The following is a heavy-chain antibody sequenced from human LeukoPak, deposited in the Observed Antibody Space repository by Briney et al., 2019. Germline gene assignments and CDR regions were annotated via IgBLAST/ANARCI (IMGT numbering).Heavy chain of an antibody. CDR1: GFTFSSYA. D-gene: IGHD1-26*01. V-gene: IGHV3-23*01. CDR2: ISGSGGST. J-gene: IGHJ4*02. Sequence: PGRSLRPSCAASGFTFSSYAMSCVRQAPGKGLEWVSAISGSGGSTYYADSVKGRFTISRDNSKNPLYLQMNSLRAEDTAVYYCAKDAQVGATPSWGQGTLVTVSS. CDR3: AKDAQVGATPS.